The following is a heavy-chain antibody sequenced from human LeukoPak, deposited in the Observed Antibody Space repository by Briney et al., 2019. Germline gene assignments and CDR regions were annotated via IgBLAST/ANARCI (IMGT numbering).Heavy chain of an antibody. J-gene: IGHJ4*02. CDR1: GFTVSNNY. Sequence: PGGSLRLSCAASGFTVSNNYMSWVRQAPGKGLEWVSVIYSGGTTYYADSVEGRFTISRDNSKNTLYLQMNSLRAEDTAVYYCARDFDGSGSFKDYWGQGTLVTVSS. D-gene: IGHD3-10*01. V-gene: IGHV3-66*01. CDR2: IYSGGTT. CDR3: ARDFDGSGSFKDY.